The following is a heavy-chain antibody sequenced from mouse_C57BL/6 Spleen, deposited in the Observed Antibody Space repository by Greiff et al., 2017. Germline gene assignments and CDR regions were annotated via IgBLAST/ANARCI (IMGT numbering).Heavy chain of an antibody. J-gene: IGHJ2*01. CDR1: GYTFTSYW. V-gene: IGHV1-69*01. D-gene: IGHD1-1*01. Sequence: QVQLQQPGAELVMPGASVKLSCKASGYTFTSYWMHWVKQRPGQGLEWIGEIDPSDSYTNYNQKFKGKSTLTVDKSSSTAYMQLSSLTSEDSAVDYCARWDYGSSYGYWGQGTTLTVSS. CDR3: ARWDYGSSYGY. CDR2: IDPSDSYT.